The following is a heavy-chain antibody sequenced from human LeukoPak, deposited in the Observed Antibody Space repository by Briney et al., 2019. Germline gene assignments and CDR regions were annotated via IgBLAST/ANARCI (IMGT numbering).Heavy chain of an antibody. CDR2: MNPDTGNT. CDR3: ARGRPTNLGGIY. D-gene: IGHD7-27*01. V-gene: IGHV1-8*01. J-gene: IGHJ4*02. Sequence: ASXXTFTSHHIXXVRQAAGQGLEXXGWMNPDTGNTVYAQKFQGRVTMTWDTSISTAYMELGILRSEDTAVYYCARGRPTNLGGIYWGQGTLVTVSS. CDR1: XXTFTSHH.